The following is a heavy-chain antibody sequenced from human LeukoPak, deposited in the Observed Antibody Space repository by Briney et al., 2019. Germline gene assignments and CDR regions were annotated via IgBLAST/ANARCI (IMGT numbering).Heavy chain of an antibody. Sequence: ASVKVSCKASGYTFTVYYIHWVRQAPGQGLEWMGWINPNTGGTNSAQKFQGRVTMTRDTSISTAYMELSSLRSDDTAVYYCARSMATIHTGDYWGQGTLVTVSS. CDR2: INPNTGGT. J-gene: IGHJ4*02. D-gene: IGHD5-24*01. CDR3: ARSMATIHTGDY. V-gene: IGHV1-2*02. CDR1: GYTFTVYY.